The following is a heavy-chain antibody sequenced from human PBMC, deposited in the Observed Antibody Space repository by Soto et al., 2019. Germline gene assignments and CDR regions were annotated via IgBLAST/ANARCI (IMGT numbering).Heavy chain of an antibody. Sequence: GASVKVSCKASGYTFTGYYMHWVRQAPGQGLEWIGWINPNSSGTNYAQKFQGWVTMTRETSISTAYMELSRLGSDDTAVYFCARGPGLLPGLRYFDCLSPYYYYGRDVWGQGTTVTVSS. CDR1: GYTFTGYY. D-gene: IGHD3-9*01. CDR3: ARGPGLLPGLRYFDCLSPYYYYGRDV. CDR2: INPNSSGT. V-gene: IGHV1-2*04. J-gene: IGHJ6*02.